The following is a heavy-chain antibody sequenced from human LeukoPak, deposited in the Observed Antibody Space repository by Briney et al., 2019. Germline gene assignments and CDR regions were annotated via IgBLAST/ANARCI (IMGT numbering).Heavy chain of an antibody. V-gene: IGHV4-4*02. J-gene: IGHJ6*02. CDR2: IYHSGST. CDR3: ARDPGSGPAALYYYHGMDV. Sequence: SGTLSLTCAVSGGSISSSNWWSWVRQPPGKGLEWIGEIYHSGSTNYNPSLKSRVTISVDKSKNQFSLKLSSVTAADTAVYYCARDPGSGPAALYYYHGMDVWGQGTTVTVSS. D-gene: IGHD2-2*01. CDR1: GGSISSSNW.